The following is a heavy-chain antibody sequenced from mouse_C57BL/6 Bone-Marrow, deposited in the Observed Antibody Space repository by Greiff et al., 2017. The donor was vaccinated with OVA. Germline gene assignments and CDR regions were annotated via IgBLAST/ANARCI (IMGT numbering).Heavy chain of an antibody. CDR2: IYPGDGDT. CDR3: ARRDYYGSSYIDY. CDR1: GYAFSSSW. J-gene: IGHJ2*01. Sequence: VMLVESGPELVKPGASVKISCKASGYAFSSSWMNWVKQRPGKGLEWIGRIYPGDGDTNYNGKFKGKATLTADKSSSTAYMQLSSLTSEDSAVYFCARRDYYGSSYIDYWGQGTTLTVSS. D-gene: IGHD1-1*01. V-gene: IGHV1-82*01.